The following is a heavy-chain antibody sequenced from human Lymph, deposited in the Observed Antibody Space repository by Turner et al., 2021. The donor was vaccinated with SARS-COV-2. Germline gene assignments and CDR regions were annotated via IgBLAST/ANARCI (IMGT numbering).Heavy chain of an antibody. CDR3: AKEGLSGRRLQFVPYFAY. Sequence: EVQLVESGGGVVQPGGSLSLSCAASGFTFDDYAMHWVRQAPGKGLEWVSLISGDGGSTYYADSVKGRFTISRDDSKNSLYLQINSLRTEDNALYYCAKEGLSGRRLQFVPYFAYWGQGTLVSVSS. CDR2: ISGDGGST. V-gene: IGHV3-43*02. D-gene: IGHD5-12*01. J-gene: IGHJ4*02. CDR1: GFTFDDYA.